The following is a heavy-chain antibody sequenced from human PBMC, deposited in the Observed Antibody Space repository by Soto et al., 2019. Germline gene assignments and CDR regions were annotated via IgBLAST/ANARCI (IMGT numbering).Heavy chain of an antibody. J-gene: IGHJ5*02. CDR3: ARGRYYDFWSGPRLNRNWFDP. Sequence: QVQLQQWGAGLLKPSETLSLTCAVYGGSFSGYYWSWIRQPPGKGLEWIGEINHSGSTNYNPSLKMRVTISVDTSKNQFSLKLSSVTAADTAVYYCARGRYYDFWSGPRLNRNWFDPWGQGTLVTVSS. V-gene: IGHV4-34*01. D-gene: IGHD3-3*01. CDR2: INHSGST. CDR1: GGSFSGYY.